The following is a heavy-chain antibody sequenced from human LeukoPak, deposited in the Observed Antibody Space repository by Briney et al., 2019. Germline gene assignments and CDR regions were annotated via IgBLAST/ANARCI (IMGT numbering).Heavy chain of an antibody. CDR1: GGSISSYY. Sequence: SETLSLTCTVSGGSISSYYWSWIRQPAGKGLEWIGRIYTSESTNYNPSLKSRVTISVDTSKNQFSLKLSSVTAADTAVYYCARVQGDYYYYGMDVWGQGTTVTVSS. V-gene: IGHV4-4*07. CDR2: IYTSEST. J-gene: IGHJ6*02. CDR3: ARVQGDYYYYGMDV. D-gene: IGHD1-26*01.